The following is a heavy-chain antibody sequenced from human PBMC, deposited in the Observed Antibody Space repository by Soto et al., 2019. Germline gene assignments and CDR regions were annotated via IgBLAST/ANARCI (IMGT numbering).Heavy chain of an antibody. V-gene: IGHV5-51*01. J-gene: IGHJ3*02. CDR1: GYSFTSYW. CDR3: ARLLIIAAAGSDAFDI. CDR2: IYPGDSDT. Sequence: PGESLKSSCKGSGYSFTSYWIGWVRQMHGKGLEWMGIIYPGDSDTRYSPSFQGQVTISADKSISTAYLQWSSLKASDTAMYYCARLLIIAAAGSDAFDIWGQGTMVTVSS. D-gene: IGHD6-13*01.